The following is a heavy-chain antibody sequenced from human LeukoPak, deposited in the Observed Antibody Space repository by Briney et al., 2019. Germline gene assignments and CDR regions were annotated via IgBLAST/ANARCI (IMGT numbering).Heavy chain of an antibody. J-gene: IGHJ5*02. CDR3: AKDSIAVAGSNWFDP. CDR2: ISFDGTNK. CDR1: GFTFSNSA. D-gene: IGHD6-19*01. Sequence: GRSLRLSCAASGFTFSNSAMHWVRQAPGKGLEWVAVISFDGTNKYYADSVKGRFTISRDNSKNTLYLQMNSLRAEDTAIYYCAKDSIAVAGSNWFDPWGQGTLVTVSS. V-gene: IGHV3-30-3*01.